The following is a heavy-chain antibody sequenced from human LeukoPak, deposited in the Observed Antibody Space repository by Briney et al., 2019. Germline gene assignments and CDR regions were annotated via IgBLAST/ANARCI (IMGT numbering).Heavy chain of an antibody. J-gene: IGHJ6*02. V-gene: IGHV4-38-2*02. CDR1: GYSISNGHY. CDR2: VYGSGST. CDR3: ARGPFGSGNYYHYYYMDV. D-gene: IGHD3-10*01. Sequence: SETLSLTCSVSGYSISNGHYWGWIRQPPGKGLEWIGSVYGSGSTYYNTSLKSRVTISVDTSKNQFSLSLNYVTVADTAVSFCARGPFGSGNYYHYYYMDVWGQGTTVTVSS.